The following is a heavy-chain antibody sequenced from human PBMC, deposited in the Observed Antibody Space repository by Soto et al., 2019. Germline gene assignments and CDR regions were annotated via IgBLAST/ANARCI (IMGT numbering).Heavy chain of an antibody. D-gene: IGHD3-22*01. V-gene: IGHV3-30-3*01. CDR1: GFPFSSYS. J-gene: IGHJ4*02. CDR2: ISYDGSNK. CDR3: AKDTYYHDSSGYYVFDY. Sequence: GGSLRLSCAASGFPFSSYSMHWVRQAPGKGLEWVAVISYDGSNKYYADSVKGRLTISRDNSKNTLYLQMNSLRAEDTAVYYCAKDTYYHDSSGYYVFDYWGQGTLVTVSS.